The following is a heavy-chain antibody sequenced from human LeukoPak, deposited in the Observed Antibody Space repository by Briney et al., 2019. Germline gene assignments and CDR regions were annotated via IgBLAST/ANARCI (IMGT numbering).Heavy chain of an antibody. CDR1: GGSISSYY. J-gene: IGHJ5*02. V-gene: IGHV4-38-2*02. D-gene: IGHD3-9*01. CDR2: IYHSGST. CDR3: ARREGDILTGYYNWFDP. Sequence: SETLSLTCTVSGGSISSYYWGWIRQPPGKGLEWIGSIYHSGSTYYNPSLKSRVTISVDTSKNQFSLKLSSVTAADTAVYYCARREGDILTGYYNWFDPWGQGTLVTVSS.